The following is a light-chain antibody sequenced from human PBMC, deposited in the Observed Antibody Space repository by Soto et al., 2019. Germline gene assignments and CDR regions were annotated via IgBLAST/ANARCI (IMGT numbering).Light chain of an antibody. V-gene: IGLV2-23*01. CDR1: SSDVGSYNL. CDR3: CSYAGSSTLV. CDR2: EGS. Sequence: QSALTQPASVSGSPGQSITISCTGTSSDVGSYNLVSWYQQHPGKAPKLMIYEGSKRPSGVSNRFAGSKSGNTASLKLSGLQAEDEADYHCCSYAGSSTLVFGGGTKLTVL. J-gene: IGLJ3*02.